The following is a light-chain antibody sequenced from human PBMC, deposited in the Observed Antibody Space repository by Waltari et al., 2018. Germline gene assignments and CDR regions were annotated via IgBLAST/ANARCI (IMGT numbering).Light chain of an antibody. J-gene: IGLJ3*02. Sequence: QSVLTQAPSVSAAPGQKVTIPCSGSTPNIGNNYVSWYQQFPGTAPKLLIYEDNRRPSGIPDRFSGSKSGASATLGITGLQTGDEANYYCGTWDSSLGIGVLGGGTRVTVL. CDR3: GTWDSSLGIGV. CDR2: EDN. CDR1: TPNIGNNY. V-gene: IGLV1-51*01.